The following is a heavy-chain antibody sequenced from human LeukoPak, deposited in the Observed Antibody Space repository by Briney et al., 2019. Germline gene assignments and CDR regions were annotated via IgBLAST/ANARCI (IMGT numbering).Heavy chain of an antibody. Sequence: SETLSLTCSFSGGSISNYYWSWIRQPPEKGLGWIGYISYSGSTNYNPSLRSRVTISVDTSNNHVSLKLSSVTAADTAVYYCASNTIPAAWYFDLWGRSTLVTVSS. CDR1: GGSISNYY. D-gene: IGHD6-13*01. CDR2: ISYSGST. J-gene: IGHJ2*01. CDR3: ASNTIPAAWYFDL. V-gene: IGHV4-59*08.